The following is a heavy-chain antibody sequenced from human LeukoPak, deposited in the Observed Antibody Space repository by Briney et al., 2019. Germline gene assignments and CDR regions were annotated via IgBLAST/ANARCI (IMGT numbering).Heavy chain of an antibody. CDR3: ARGACSSTSCLPTDY. CDR2: INPNSGGT. CDR1: GYTFTGYY. J-gene: IGHJ4*02. V-gene: IGHV1-2*06. D-gene: IGHD2-2*01. Sequence: ASVKVSCKASGYTFTGYYMHWVRQAPGQGLEWMGRINPNSGGTNYAQKFQGRVTMTRDTSISTAYMELSRLRSDDTAVYYCARGACSSTSCLPTDYWGQGILVTVSS.